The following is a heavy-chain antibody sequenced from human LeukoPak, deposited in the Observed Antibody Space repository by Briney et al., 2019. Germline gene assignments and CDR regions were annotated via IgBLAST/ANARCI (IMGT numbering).Heavy chain of an antibody. Sequence: SVKVSCKASGGTFSTDALAWVRQVPGQGPAWMGGIIPVFGTTNYAETFQGRVTITADISTSTAYMQLSSLRSEDTAVYYCAREAGIAITGTIWYFDLWGRGTLVTVSS. CDR1: GGTFSTDA. CDR2: IIPVFGTT. V-gene: IGHV1-69*06. J-gene: IGHJ2*01. D-gene: IGHD1/OR15-1a*01. CDR3: AREAGIAITGTIWYFDL.